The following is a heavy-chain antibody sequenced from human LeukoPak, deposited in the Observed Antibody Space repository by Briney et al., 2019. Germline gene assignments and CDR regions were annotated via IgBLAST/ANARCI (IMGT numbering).Heavy chain of an antibody. D-gene: IGHD6-13*01. J-gene: IGHJ4*02. CDR2: IWYDGSNK. CDR3: AGAPVRAAAWVDY. Sequence: GGSLRLSCAASGFTFSSYGMHWVRQAPGKGLEWVAVIWYDGSNKYYADSVKGRFTISRDNSKNTLYLQMNRLRAEDTAVYYCAGAPVRAAAWVDYWGQGTLVTVSS. CDR1: GFTFSSYG. V-gene: IGHV3-33*01.